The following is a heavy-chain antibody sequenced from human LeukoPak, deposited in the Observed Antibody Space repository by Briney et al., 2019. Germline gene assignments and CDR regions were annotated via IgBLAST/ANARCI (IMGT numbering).Heavy chain of an antibody. J-gene: IGHJ5*02. CDR2: ISGSGGST. V-gene: IGHV3-23*01. CDR3: AKDRVGATNDDWFDP. D-gene: IGHD1-26*01. CDR1: GFTFSSYA. Sequence: GGSLRLSCAASGFTFSSYAMSWVRQAPGKGLEWVSAISGSGGSTYYADSVKGRFTISRDNSKNTPYLQMNSLRAEDTAVYYCAKDRVGATNDDWFDPWGQGTLVTVSS.